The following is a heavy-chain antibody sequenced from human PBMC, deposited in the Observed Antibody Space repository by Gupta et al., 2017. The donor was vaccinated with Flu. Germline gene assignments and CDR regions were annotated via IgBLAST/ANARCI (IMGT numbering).Heavy chain of an antibody. V-gene: IGHV4-39*01. CDR3: ARSAYCTNGVCLPRIAAAGGFDY. CDR2: IYYSGST. D-gene: IGHD2-8*01. Sequence: WIGSIYYSGSTYYNPSLKSRVTISVDTSKNQFSLKLSSVTAADTAVYYCARSAYCTNGVCLPRIAAAGGFDYWGQGTLVTVSS. J-gene: IGHJ4*02.